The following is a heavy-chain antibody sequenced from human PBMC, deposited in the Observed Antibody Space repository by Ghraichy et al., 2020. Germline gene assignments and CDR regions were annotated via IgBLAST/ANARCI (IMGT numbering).Heavy chain of an antibody. V-gene: IGHV4-30-4*08. Sequence: SQTLSLTCTVSGGSINSGDFYWSWIRHPPGKGLEWIGFVYYSGNTFYNPSLKSRVLISVDTSKNQFSLRLSSVTAADTAVYYCARDRFTSVGSFGPWVQGTLVTVSS. CDR2: VYYSGNT. D-gene: IGHD3-16*02. CDR3: ARDRFTSVGSFGP. J-gene: IGHJ5*02. CDR1: GGSINSGDFY.